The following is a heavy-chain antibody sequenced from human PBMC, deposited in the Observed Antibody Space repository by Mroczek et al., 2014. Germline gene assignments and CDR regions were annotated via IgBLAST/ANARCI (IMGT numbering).Heavy chain of an antibody. Sequence: QVQLVESGAEVKKPGASVKVSCKASGYTFTSYGISWVRQAPGQGLEWMGWISAYNGNTNYAQKLQGRVTMTTDTSTSTAYMELRSLRSDDTAVYYCARTGYSSSWYELAAFDIWGQGTMVTVSS. D-gene: IGHD6-13*01. CDR3: ARTGYSSSWYELAAFDI. V-gene: IGHV1-18*01. CDR2: ISAYNGNT. CDR1: GYTFTSYG. J-gene: IGHJ3*02.